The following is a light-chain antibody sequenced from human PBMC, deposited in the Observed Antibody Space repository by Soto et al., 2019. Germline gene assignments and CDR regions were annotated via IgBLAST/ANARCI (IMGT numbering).Light chain of an antibody. Sequence: ENVLTQSPGTMSLSPGERATLSCRASQSVSSSYLAWYQQTPGQAPRVLIYGASSRPTGIPDRFSGSGSGTDFTLTISRLEPEDFAVDYCQQYGSSSTFGQGTGLEIK. CDR2: GAS. V-gene: IGKV3-20*01. J-gene: IGKJ5*01. CDR3: QQYGSSST. CDR1: QSVSSSY.